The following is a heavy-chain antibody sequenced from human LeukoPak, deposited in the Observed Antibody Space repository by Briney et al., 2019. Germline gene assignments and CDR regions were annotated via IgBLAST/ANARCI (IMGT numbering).Heavy chain of an antibody. V-gene: IGHV3-11*01. CDR2: ISRGGSSI. CDR1: GFTFSDYY. CDR3: AGEHDSSGYY. D-gene: IGHD3-22*01. J-gene: IGHJ4*02. Sequence: PGGSLRLSCAASGFTFSDYYMSWIRQAPGKGLEWVSYISRGGSSIYYADSVKGRFTISRDNAKNSLYLQMNSLRAEDTAVYYCAGEHDSSGYYWGQGTLVTVSS.